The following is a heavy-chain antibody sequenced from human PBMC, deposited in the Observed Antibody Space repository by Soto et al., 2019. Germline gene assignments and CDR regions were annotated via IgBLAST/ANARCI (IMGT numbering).Heavy chain of an antibody. V-gene: IGHV3-48*03. D-gene: IGHD5-12*01. J-gene: IGHJ6*02. CDR1: GFSFGSYE. Sequence: GGSLRLSCAASGFSFGSYEMNWVRQAPGKGLEWVSYISSSGNTIYYTDSVKGRFTISRDNAKNSLYLQMNSLRSEDTAVYYCARTVDIVATIDPSSDYGMDVWGQGTTVTVSS. CDR2: ISSSGNTI. CDR3: ARTVDIVATIDPSSDYGMDV.